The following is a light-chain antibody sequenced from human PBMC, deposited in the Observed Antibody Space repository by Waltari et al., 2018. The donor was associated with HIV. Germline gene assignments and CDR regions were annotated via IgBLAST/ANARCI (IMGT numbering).Light chain of an antibody. J-gene: IGLJ3*02. CDR2: EDD. Sequence: SALTQPASVSGSPGQAITVSCTGSSSDVGSYNLVSWYQHHPGKAPKLMIYEDDKRPSGVSNRFSGSKSGNTASLTISGLQAEDEADYYCCSYAGSTTWLFGGGTKLTVL. V-gene: IGLV2-23*01. CDR1: SSDVGSYNL. CDR3: CSYAGSTTWL.